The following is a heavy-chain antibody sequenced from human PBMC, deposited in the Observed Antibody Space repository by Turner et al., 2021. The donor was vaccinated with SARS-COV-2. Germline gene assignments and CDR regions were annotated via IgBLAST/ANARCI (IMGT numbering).Heavy chain of an antibody. J-gene: IGHJ4*02. CDR3: ASGSGRHFDFRTGSYYFDI. V-gene: IGHV4-59*01. CDR2: IFYNWLT. Sequence: QVLLKETGPRRVKPWETLYINCSVSGGSSSNDYGSWARQSPGKTLEWIGYIFYNWLTKYNPSLKSRLAMSVDSSSDHISLELRSLTAEDTAVYYCASGSGRHFDFRTGSYYFDIWGQGTVVTVS. CDR1: GGSSSNDY. D-gene: IGHD3-3*01.